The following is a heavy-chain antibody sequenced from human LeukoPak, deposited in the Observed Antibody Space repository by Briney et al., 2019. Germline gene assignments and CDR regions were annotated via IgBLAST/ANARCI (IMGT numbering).Heavy chain of an antibody. CDR1: VGTFSSYA. J-gene: IGHJ4*02. Sequence: SVKVSCKASVGTFSSYAISWVRQAPGQGLEWMGGIIPIFGTANYAPKFQGRVTITSDKSTSTAYMKLSSLRSEDTAVYYCARDRYCSGGSCYGFDYWGQGTLVTVSS. D-gene: IGHD2-15*01. V-gene: IGHV1-69*06. CDR2: IIPIFGTA. CDR3: ARDRYCSGGSCYGFDY.